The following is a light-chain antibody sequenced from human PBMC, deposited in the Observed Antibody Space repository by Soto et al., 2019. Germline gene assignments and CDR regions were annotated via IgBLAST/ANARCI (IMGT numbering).Light chain of an antibody. Sequence: EIILTQSPDTLSLSPGERAALSCRASQSVSDKLAWYQQKPGQAPRLLIYHASARATGIPARFSGSGSGTEFTLTISGLQSEDFAVYYCQQYNNWPPWTFGQGTKVDI. CDR3: QQYNNWPPWT. V-gene: IGKV3-15*01. J-gene: IGKJ1*01. CDR2: HAS. CDR1: QSVSDK.